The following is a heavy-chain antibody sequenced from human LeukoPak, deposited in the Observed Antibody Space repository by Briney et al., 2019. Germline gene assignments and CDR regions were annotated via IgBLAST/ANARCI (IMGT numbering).Heavy chain of an antibody. CDR1: GGSISSGGYY. J-gene: IGHJ5*02. CDR2: IYHSGST. D-gene: IGHD1-1*01. V-gene: IGHV4-30-2*01. Sequence: SETLSLTCTVSGGSISSGGYYWSWIRQPPGKGLEWIGYIYHSGSTYYNPSLKSRVTISVDRSKNQFSLKLSSVTAADTAVYYCVRAAATGTTGIWWFDPWGQGTLVTVSS. CDR3: VRAAATGTTGIWWFDP.